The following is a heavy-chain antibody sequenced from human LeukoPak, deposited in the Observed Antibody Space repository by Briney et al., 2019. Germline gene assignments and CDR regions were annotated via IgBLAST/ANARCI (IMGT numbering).Heavy chain of an antibody. J-gene: IGHJ4*02. CDR2: MNPNSGGT. Sequence: GASVKVSCKASGYTLTGHSMHWVRQAPGQGLEWMGWMNPNSGGTKYTRKFQGRVTMTRDTSISTAYMELSRLMSDDTAVYYYARDRETGSYYGIDYWGQGTLVTVSS. V-gene: IGHV1-2*02. CDR1: GYTLTGHS. D-gene: IGHD1-26*01. CDR3: ARDRETGSYYGIDY.